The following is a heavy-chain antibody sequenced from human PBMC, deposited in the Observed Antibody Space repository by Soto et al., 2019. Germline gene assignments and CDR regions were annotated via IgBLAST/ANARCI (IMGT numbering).Heavy chain of an antibody. J-gene: IGHJ5*02. V-gene: IGHV4-39*01. CDR1: GGSISSSRYY. D-gene: IGHD2-15*01. CDR3: AGGGNTPNWFDP. CDR2: FYYGGSI. Sequence: QLQLQESGPGLVKPSETLSLTCAVSGGSISSSRYYWGWIRQPPGKGLEWIGSFYYGGSIYYNPSLKSRVTISIDTSKSQFSLKLSSVTAADTAVFFCAGGGNTPNWFDPWGQGTLVTVSS.